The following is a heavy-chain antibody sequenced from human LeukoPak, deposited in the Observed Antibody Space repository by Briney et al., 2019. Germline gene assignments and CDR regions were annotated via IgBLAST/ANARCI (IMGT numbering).Heavy chain of an antibody. CDR2: INPNGGGT. CDR3: ARRYYDYYGMDV. V-gene: IGHV1-2*02. CDR1: GYTFTGYY. Sequence: ASVKVSCKASGYTFTGYYMHWVRQAPGQGLEWMGWINPNGGGTNYAQKFQGRVTMTRDTSISTAYMELSRLRSDDTAVYYCARRYYDYYGMDVWGQGTTVTVSS. J-gene: IGHJ6*02.